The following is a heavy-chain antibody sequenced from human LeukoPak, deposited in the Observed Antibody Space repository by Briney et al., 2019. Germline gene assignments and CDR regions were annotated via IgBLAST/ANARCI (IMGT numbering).Heavy chain of an antibody. Sequence: GGSLRLSCAASGLSFSSYAMSWVRHAPGKGLEWVSAISGSGGSTNYADSVKGRFTISRDNSKNTLYLQMNSLRAEDTAVYYCAKDLSNWNYLIDYWGQGTLVTVSS. V-gene: IGHV3-23*01. D-gene: IGHD1-7*01. CDR3: AKDLSNWNYLIDY. CDR2: ISGSGGST. J-gene: IGHJ4*02. CDR1: GLSFSSYA.